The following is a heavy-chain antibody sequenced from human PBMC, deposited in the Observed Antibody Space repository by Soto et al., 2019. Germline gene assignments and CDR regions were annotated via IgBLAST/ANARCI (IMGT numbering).Heavy chain of an antibody. V-gene: IGHV4-34*01. CDR2: INHSGST. Sequence: PSETLSLTCAVYGGSFSGYYWTWIRQPPGTGLEWIGEINHSGSTNYNPSLKSRVTISVDTSKNQFFLTLRSVTAADTAVYYCARDYGDYSFFFDYWGQGALVTVSS. J-gene: IGHJ4*02. D-gene: IGHD4-17*01. CDR3: ARDYGDYSFFFDY. CDR1: GGSFSGYY.